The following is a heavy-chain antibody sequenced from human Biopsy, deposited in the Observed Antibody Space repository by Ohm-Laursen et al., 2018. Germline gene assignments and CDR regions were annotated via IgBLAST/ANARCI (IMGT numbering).Heavy chain of an antibody. Sequence: SQTLSLTCCVSGASVKTSGYFWAWIRQRSGKGLEWIGYISYNERTHYNPSLTSRLAISFDTSNNRISLQLRSVSVADTAVYYCVREPKTGTAEAWYFDLWGRGSPVTVPS. CDR1: GASVKTSGYF. J-gene: IGHJ2*01. CDR3: VREPKTGTAEAWYFDL. D-gene: IGHD3-9*01. CDR2: ISYNERT. V-gene: IGHV4-31*03.